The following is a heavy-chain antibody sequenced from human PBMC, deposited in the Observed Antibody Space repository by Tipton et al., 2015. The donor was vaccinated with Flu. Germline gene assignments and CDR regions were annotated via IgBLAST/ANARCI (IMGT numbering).Heavy chain of an antibody. Sequence: LRLSCIVSGGSIRSPNYYWAWIRQPPGKGLEWIANIFYSGSAYYSPSFESRVTISVDTSKNQFSLGVTNVTAADTAVYYCARNAADSWGQGTLVTVSS. CDR1: GGSIRSPNYY. CDR2: IFYSGSA. D-gene: IGHD2-2*01. CDR3: ARNAADS. V-gene: IGHV4-39*07. J-gene: IGHJ4*02.